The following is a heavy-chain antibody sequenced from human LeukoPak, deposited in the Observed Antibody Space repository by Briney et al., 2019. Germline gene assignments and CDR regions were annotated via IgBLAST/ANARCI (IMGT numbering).Heavy chain of an antibody. Sequence: ASLKVSGKVSRYTLAELSMHWVRQAPGKWLEWMGGLDTEDGETIYAQKLQGRVTMTEDTSTDTAYMELSSLRSEDTAVYYCAHGKGRWLHLIYWGQGTLVTVSS. J-gene: IGHJ4*02. V-gene: IGHV1-24*01. CDR2: LDTEDGET. CDR3: AHGKGRWLHLIY. D-gene: IGHD5-24*01. CDR1: RYTLAELS.